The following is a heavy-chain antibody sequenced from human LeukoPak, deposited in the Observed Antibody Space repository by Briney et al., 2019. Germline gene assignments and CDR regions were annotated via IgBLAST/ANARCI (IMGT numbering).Heavy chain of an antibody. CDR1: GFTFSSYS. Sequence: GGSLRLSCAASGFTFSSYSMNWVRQAPGKGLERGLYISSSSSTIYYADSVKGRFTISRDNSKNTLYLQMNSLGAEDTAVYYCASPLVLLSSPTEDAFDIWGQGTMVTVSS. D-gene: IGHD3-10*01. V-gene: IGHV3-48*01. J-gene: IGHJ3*02. CDR3: ASPLVLLSSPTEDAFDI. CDR2: ISSSSSTI.